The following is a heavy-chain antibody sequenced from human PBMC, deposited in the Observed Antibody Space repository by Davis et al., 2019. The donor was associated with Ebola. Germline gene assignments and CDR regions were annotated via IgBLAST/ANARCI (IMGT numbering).Heavy chain of an antibody. Sequence: SVNVSCKASVYTFTSYGISWVRQAPGQGLEWMGWISAYNGNTNYAQKLQGRVTMTTDTSTSTAYMELRSLRSDDTAVYYCARDLRGQQLVQDYYYYMDVWGKGTTVTVSS. J-gene: IGHJ6*03. CDR2: ISAYNGNT. CDR1: VYTFTSYG. CDR3: ARDLRGQQLVQDYYYYMDV. D-gene: IGHD6-13*01. V-gene: IGHV1-18*04.